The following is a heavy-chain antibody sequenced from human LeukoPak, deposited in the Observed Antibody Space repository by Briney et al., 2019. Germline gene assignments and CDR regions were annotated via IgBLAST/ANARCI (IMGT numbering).Heavy chain of an antibody. CDR3: ARGRSNYYGMDV. D-gene: IGHD1-26*01. J-gene: IGHJ6*02. CDR1: GGSFSGCY. Sequence: SETLSLTCAVYGGSFSGCYWSWIRQPPGKGLEWIGEINHSGSTNYNPSLKSRVTISVDTSKNQFSLKLSSVTAADTAVYYCARGRSNYYGMDVWGQGTTVTVSS. V-gene: IGHV4-34*01. CDR2: INHSGST.